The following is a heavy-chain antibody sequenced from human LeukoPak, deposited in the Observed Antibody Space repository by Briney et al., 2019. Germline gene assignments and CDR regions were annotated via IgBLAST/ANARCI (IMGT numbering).Heavy chain of an antibody. V-gene: IGHV3-23*01. CDR2: ISGSGGST. D-gene: IGHD6-13*01. CDR1: GFTFSSYA. CDR3: AKDRYSSSPYYFDY. J-gene: IGHJ4*02. Sequence: GGSLRLSCAASGFTFSSYAMSWVRQAPGKGLEWVSAISGSGGSTYYADSVKGRFTISRDNSKNTVYLQMNSLRDEETAVYYCAKDRYSSSPYYFDYWGQGTLVTVSS.